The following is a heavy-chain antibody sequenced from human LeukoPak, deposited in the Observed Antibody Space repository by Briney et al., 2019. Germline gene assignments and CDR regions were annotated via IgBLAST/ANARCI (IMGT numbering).Heavy chain of an antibody. J-gene: IGHJ4*02. D-gene: IGHD6-13*01. CDR3: ARHAGSSWIYFDY. V-gene: IGHV4-39*01. CDR1: GGSISSSSCY. Sequence: SETLSLTSTVSGGSISSSSCYWGWIRQPPGKGLEWIGSIYYSGSTYYNPSLKSRVTISVDTSKNQFSLKLSSVTAADTAVYYCARHAGSSWIYFDYWGQGTLVTVSS. CDR2: IYYSGST.